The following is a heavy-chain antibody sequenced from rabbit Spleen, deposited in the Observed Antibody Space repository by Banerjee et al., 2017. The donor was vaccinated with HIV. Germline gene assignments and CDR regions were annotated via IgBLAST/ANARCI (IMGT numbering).Heavy chain of an antibody. Sequence: QEQLEESGGDLVKPEGSLTLTCTASGVSFSGNYWICWVRQAPGKGLQLIACVRADIRTYYATWAKGRFTISKTSSTTVTLQMTSLTGADTATYFCARDTGSSFSTYGMDLWGPGTLVTVS. CDR3: ARDTGSSFSTYGMDL. CDR1: GVSFSGNYW. D-gene: IGHD8-1*01. CDR2: VRADIRT. J-gene: IGHJ6*01. V-gene: IGHV1S45*01.